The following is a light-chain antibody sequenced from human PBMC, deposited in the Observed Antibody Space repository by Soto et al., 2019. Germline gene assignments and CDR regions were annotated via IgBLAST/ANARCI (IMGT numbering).Light chain of an antibody. CDR1: SGSIASNY. V-gene: IGLV6-57*03. CDR3: QSYDSSNQGV. CDR2: EDN. Sequence: FMLTQPHSVSESPGKTVTISCTRSSGSIASNYVQWYQQRPGSAPTTVIYEDNQRPSGVPDRFSGSIDSSSNSASLTISGLKTEDEADYYCQSYDSSNQGVFGGGTKLIVL. J-gene: IGLJ3*02.